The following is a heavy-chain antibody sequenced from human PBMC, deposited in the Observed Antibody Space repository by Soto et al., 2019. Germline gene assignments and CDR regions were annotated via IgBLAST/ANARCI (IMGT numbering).Heavy chain of an antibody. V-gene: IGHV1-2*04. Sequence: ASVKVSCKASGYTFTGYYMHWVRQAPGQGLEWMGWINPNSGGTNYAQKFQGWVTMTRDTSISTAYMELSRLRSDDTAVYYCARAATVNYYYYGMDVWGQGTTVTVSS. CDR2: INPNSGGT. CDR1: GYTFTGYY. J-gene: IGHJ6*02. D-gene: IGHD4-17*01. CDR3: ARAATVNYYYYGMDV.